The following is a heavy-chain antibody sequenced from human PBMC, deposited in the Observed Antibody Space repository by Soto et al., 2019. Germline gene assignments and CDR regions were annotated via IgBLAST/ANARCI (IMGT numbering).Heavy chain of an antibody. CDR2: IDPSDSYT. CDR1: GYSFTSYW. Sequence: PGESLKISCKGSGYSFTSYWISWVRQMPGKGLEWMGRIDPSDSYTNYSPSFQGHVTISADKSISTAYLQWSSLKASDTAMYYCARLGSSSVSRYYYGMDVWGQGTTVTVSS. CDR3: ARLGSSSVSRYYYGMDV. V-gene: IGHV5-10-1*01. J-gene: IGHJ6*02. D-gene: IGHD6-6*01.